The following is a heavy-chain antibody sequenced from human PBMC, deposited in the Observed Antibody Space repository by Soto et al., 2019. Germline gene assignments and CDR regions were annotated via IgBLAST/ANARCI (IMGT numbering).Heavy chain of an antibody. D-gene: IGHD4-17*01. Sequence: LRLSCAASGFPFSSYAMSWIHQPPGKALEWLARIDWDDDKYYSTSLKTRLTISKDTSKNQVVLTMTNMDPVDTATYYCARVTYGDYGPRGASRLYYFDYWGQGTLVTVSS. CDR3: ARVTYGDYGPRGASRLYYFDY. V-gene: IGHV2-70*11. CDR1: GFPFSSYAM. CDR2: IDWDDDK. J-gene: IGHJ4*02.